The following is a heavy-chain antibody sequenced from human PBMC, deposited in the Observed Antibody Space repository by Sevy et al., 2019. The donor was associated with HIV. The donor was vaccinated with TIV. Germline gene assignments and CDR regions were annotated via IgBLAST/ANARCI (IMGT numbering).Heavy chain of an antibody. Sequence: GESLKISCKVSRYSFTNYWIAWVRQMPGNGLEWMGIIFPGDSDSRYSPSFQGQVTISADKSSSTVFLQWSSLKASDTAINYCAGGYCSSTSCYMGLDYWGQGTLVTVSS. V-gene: IGHV5-51*01. CDR1: RYSFTNYW. CDR3: AGGYCSSTSCYMGLDY. CDR2: IFPGDSDS. D-gene: IGHD2-2*02. J-gene: IGHJ4*02.